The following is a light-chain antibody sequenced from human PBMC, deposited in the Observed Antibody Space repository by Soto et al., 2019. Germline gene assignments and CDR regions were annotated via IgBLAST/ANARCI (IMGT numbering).Light chain of an antibody. V-gene: IGLV2-14*01. CDR1: SSDVGGYNY. J-gene: IGLJ1*01. CDR2: DVS. CDR3: SSSGV. Sequence: ALTQPASVSGSPGQSITISCTGTSSDVGGYNYVSWYQQHPGKAPKLMIYDVSNRPSGVSNRFSGSKSGNTASLTISGLQAEDEADYYCSSSGVFGTGTKLTVL.